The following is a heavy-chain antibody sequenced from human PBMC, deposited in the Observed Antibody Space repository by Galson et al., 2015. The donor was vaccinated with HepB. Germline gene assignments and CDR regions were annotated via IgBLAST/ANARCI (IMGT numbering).Heavy chain of an antibody. V-gene: IGHV3-64D*08. Sequence: SLRLSCAASGFNFNYYAVHWVRQAPGRGLEYISGITNDGAGTNYADFARGRFTISRDNSRKSLNLQMTSLRPDDTALYYCVKEDILSGFLVGSFHVWGQGTMVTVSS. D-gene: IGHD3-9*01. CDR2: ITNDGAGT. CDR1: GFNFNYYA. CDR3: VKEDILSGFLVGSFHV. J-gene: IGHJ3*01.